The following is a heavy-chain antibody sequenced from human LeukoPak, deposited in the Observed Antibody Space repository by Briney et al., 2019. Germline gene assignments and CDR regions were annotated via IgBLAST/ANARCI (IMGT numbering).Heavy chain of an antibody. CDR2: IYYSGST. CDR3: VRHRGSIGWSDYFDY. Sequence: SETLSLTCTVSGGSISSGDYYWSWIRQYPGKGLEWIGYIYYSGSTYYNPSLKSRVTISVETSKRQFSLKLSSVTAADTAVYYCVRHRGSIGWSDYFDYWGQGTLVTVSS. V-gene: IGHV4-31*03. CDR1: GGSISSGDYY. J-gene: IGHJ4*02. D-gene: IGHD6-19*01.